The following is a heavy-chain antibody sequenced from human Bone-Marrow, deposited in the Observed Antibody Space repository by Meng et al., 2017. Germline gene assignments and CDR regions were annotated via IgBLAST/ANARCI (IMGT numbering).Heavy chain of an antibody. J-gene: IGHJ4*02. D-gene: IGHD3-22*01. CDR2: IYHSGST. CDR1: GYSISSGYL. CDR3: ARGAYYADRISSQRYFDN. Sequence: SETLSLTCVVSGYSISSGYLWGWIRQPPGKGLEWIGSIYHSGSTYYNPSLKSRVTISVDTSKNQFYLRPTSVTAADSAVYYCARGAYYADRISSQRYFDNWGQGTLVTVSS. V-gene: IGHV4-38-2*01.